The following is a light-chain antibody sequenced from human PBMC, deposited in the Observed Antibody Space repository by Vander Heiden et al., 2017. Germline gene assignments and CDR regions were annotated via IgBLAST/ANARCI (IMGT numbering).Light chain of an antibody. V-gene: IGKV1-39*01. J-gene: IGKJ1*01. CDR1: QSISTY. CDR3: QQSYSTPWT. CDR2: AAS. Sequence: FVGDRVTITCRASQSISTYLNWYQQKPGKAPKLLIYAASSLQSGVPSRFSLSGSGTDFTLTISSLQPEDFASYYCQQSYSTPWTFGQGTKVEIK.